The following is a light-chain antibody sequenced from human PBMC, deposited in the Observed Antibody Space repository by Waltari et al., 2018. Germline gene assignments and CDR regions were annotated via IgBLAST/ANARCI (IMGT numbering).Light chain of an antibody. CDR3: SSYAGSNNRYV. CDR1: SSDVGGYTY. V-gene: IGLV2-8*01. J-gene: IGLJ1*01. CDR2: EVS. Sequence: QSALTQPPSASGSPGQSVPISCTGTSSDVGGYTYVSWYQQHPGKAPKLMIYEVSKRPSGVPDRFSGSKSGNTASLTVSGLQAEDEADYYCSSYAGSNNRYVFGTGTKVTVL.